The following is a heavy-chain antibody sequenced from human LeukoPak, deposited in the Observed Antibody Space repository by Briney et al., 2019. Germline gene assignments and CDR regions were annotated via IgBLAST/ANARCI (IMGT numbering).Heavy chain of an antibody. CDR3: ATATGYCSSTSCRYNWFDP. Sequence: ASETLSLTCAVYGGSFSGYYWSWIRQPPGKGLEWIGGINHSGSTNYNPSLKSRVTISVDTSKNQFSLKLSSVTAADTAVYYCATATGYCSSTSCRYNWFDPWGQGTLVTVSS. CDR1: GGSFSGYY. V-gene: IGHV4-34*01. D-gene: IGHD2-2*01. J-gene: IGHJ5*02. CDR2: INHSGST.